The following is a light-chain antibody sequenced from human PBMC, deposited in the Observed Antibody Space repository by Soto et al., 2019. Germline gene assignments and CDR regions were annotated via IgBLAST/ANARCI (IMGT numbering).Light chain of an antibody. CDR1: SSDVGAYNF. Sequence: QSALTQPPSASGSPGQSVTISCTGTSSDVGAYNFVSWYQQHPGKAPKLMISEVSQRPSGVPDRFSGSKSGNTASLTVSGLQAEDEADYYCSSYAGSNNVVFGGGTKVTVL. J-gene: IGLJ2*01. CDR3: SSYAGSNNVV. V-gene: IGLV2-8*01. CDR2: EVS.